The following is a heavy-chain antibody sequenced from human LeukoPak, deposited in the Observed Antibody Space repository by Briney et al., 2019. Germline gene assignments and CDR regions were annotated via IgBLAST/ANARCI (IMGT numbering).Heavy chain of an antibody. Sequence: PGGSLRVSCAASGFTFTSYTVNWVRQAPGKGLEWVSYISSSSTTIYYADSVKGRFTISRDNAKNSLYLQMNSLRAEDTAVYYCARGTVTYYFDYWGQGTLVTVSS. J-gene: IGHJ4*02. CDR2: ISSSSTTI. D-gene: IGHD4-17*01. V-gene: IGHV3-48*04. CDR3: ARGTVTYYFDY. CDR1: GFTFTSYT.